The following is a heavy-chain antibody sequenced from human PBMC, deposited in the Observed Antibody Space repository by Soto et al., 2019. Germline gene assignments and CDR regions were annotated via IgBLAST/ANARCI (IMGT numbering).Heavy chain of an antibody. V-gene: IGHV3-9*01. CDR3: AKALYSSSWYPFDY. D-gene: IGHD6-13*01. CDR2: ISWNSGSI. CDR1: GFTFDDYA. Sequence: EVQLVESGGGLVQPGRSLRLSCAASGFTFDDYAMHWVRQAPGKGLEWVSGISWNSGSIGYADSVKGRFTISRDNAKNSLYLQMNSLRAEDTALYYCAKALYSSSWYPFDYWGQGTLVTVSS. J-gene: IGHJ4*02.